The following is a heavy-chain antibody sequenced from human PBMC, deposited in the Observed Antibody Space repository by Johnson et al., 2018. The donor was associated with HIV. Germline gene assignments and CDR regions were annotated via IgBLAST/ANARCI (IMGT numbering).Heavy chain of an antibody. CDR3: AETPGIAAAGTGYAFDI. D-gene: IGHD6-13*01. CDR1: GFTFDDYG. V-gene: IGHV3-20*04. J-gene: IGHJ3*02. Sequence: VQLVESGGGVVRPGGSLRLSCAASGFTFDDYGMSWVRQAPGKGLEWVSGINWNGGSTGYADSVKGRFTISRDNSKNSLYLQMNSLRAEDTALYYCAETPGIAAAGTGYAFDIWGQGTMVTVSS. CDR2: INWNGGST.